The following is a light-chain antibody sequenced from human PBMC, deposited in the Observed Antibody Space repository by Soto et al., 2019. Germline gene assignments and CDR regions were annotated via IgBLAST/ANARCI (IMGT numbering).Light chain of an antibody. Sequence: DIQMTQSPSTLSASVGDRVTITCRASQSISSWLAWYQQKPGKAPKLLIYAASTLENGVPTRFSGTGSETEFTLTVSSLQPDDSATYYCQQYNDYITFGQGTRRRL. J-gene: IGKJ5*01. CDR2: AAS. V-gene: IGKV1-5*01. CDR1: QSISSW. CDR3: QQYNDYIT.